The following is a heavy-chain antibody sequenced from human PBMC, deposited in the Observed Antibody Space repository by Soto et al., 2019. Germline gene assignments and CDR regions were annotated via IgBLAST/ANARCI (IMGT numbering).Heavy chain of an antibody. CDR2: ISGSGGST. J-gene: IGHJ4*02. V-gene: IGHV3-23*01. CDR3: AKTPIFFLEWLEPDY. Sequence: GGSLRLSCAASGFTFSSYAMSWVRQAPGKGLEWVSAISGSGGSTYYADSVKGRFTISRDNSKKTLYLQMNSLRAEDTAVYFCAKTPIFFLEWLEPDYWGQGTLVTVSS. D-gene: IGHD3-3*01. CDR1: GFTFSSYA.